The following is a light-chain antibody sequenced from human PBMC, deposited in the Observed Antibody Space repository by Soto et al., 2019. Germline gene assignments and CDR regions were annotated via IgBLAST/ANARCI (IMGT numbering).Light chain of an antibody. CDR3: HQYGSPPQM. V-gene: IGKV3-20*01. CDR2: GAS. CDR1: QSVSSSY. Sequence: EIVLTQSPGTLSLSPGERATLSCRASQSVSSSYLAWYQQKPGQAPRLLIYGASSRATGIPDRFSGSGSGTDFTLTISRLEPEDFAVYYCHQYGSPPQMFGQGTKVDIK. J-gene: IGKJ1*01.